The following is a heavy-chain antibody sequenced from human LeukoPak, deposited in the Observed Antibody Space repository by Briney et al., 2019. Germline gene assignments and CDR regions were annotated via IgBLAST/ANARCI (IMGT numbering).Heavy chain of an antibody. V-gene: IGHV1-18*01. CDR1: GYTFTSYG. CDR3: ARDIMEQLVEKWFDP. J-gene: IGHJ5*02. CDR2: ISAYNGNT. D-gene: IGHD6-13*01. Sequence: GASVKVSCKASGYTFTSYGISWVRQAPGQGLEWMGWISAYNGNTNYAQKLQGRVTMTTDTSTSTAYMELRSLRSDDTAVYYCARDIMEQLVEKWFDPWGQGTLVTVSS.